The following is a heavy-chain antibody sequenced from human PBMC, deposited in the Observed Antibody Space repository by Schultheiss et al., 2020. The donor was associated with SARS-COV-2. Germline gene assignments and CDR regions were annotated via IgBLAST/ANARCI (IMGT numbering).Heavy chain of an antibody. CDR2: ISGSGGST. J-gene: IGHJ6*02. CDR3: AKDNSGWYDYYYYGMDV. V-gene: IGHV3-23*01. Sequence: GGSLRLSCAASGFTFSSYWMHWVRQAPGKGLVWVSAISGSGGSTYYADSVKGRFTISRDNSKNTLYLQMNSLRAEDTAVYYCAKDNSGWYDYYYYGMDVWGQGTTVTVSS. CDR1: GFTFSSYW. D-gene: IGHD6-19*01.